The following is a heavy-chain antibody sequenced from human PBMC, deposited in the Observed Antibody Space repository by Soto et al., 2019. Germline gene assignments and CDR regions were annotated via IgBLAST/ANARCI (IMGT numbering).Heavy chain of an antibody. V-gene: IGHV3-30*18. CDR1: GFPFRRYD. Sequence: GGSLSRSCSSPGFPFRRYDIHCVRQAPGKGLDWVAVISYDVSKKYYADSVKGLFTISIDNPKNTLYLQVNSLRAEDTAVYYCAKAYSGPFDVWGQGPMLTV. D-gene: IGHD1-26*01. CDR3: AKAYSGPFDV. CDR2: ISYDVSKK. J-gene: IGHJ3*01.